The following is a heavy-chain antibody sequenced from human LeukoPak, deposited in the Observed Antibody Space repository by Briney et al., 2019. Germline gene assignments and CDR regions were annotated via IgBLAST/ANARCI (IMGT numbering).Heavy chain of an antibody. CDR1: GFTFSSYG. V-gene: IGHV3-33*01. CDR2: IWYDGSNK. Sequence: GGSLRLSCAASGFTFSSYGMHWVRQAPSKGLEWVAVIWYDGSNKYYADSVKGRFTISRDNSKNTLYLQMNSLRAEDTAVYYCARDGMEGDNWFDPWGQGTLVTVSS. CDR3: ARDGMEGDNWFDP. J-gene: IGHJ5*02. D-gene: IGHD1-1*01.